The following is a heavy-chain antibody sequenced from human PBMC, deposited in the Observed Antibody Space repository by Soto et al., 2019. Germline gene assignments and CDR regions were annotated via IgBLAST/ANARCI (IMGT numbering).Heavy chain of an antibody. J-gene: IGHJ4*02. CDR1: GGSISSSSYY. D-gene: IGHD3-22*01. Sequence: QLQLQESGPGLVKPSETLSLTCTVSGGSISSSSYYWGWIRQPPGKGLEWIGSIYYSGSTYYNPSLKSRVTISVDTSTKQFSLKLSSVTAADTAVYYCASPQYYYDSSGYDYWGQGTLVTVSS. CDR3: ASPQYYYDSSGYDY. CDR2: IYYSGST. V-gene: IGHV4-39*01.